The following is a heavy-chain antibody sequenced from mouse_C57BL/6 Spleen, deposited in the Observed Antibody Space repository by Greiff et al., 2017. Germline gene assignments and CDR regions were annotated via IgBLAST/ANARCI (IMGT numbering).Heavy chain of an antibody. CDR1: GYAFSSSW. Sequence: LVESGPELVKPGASVKISCKASGYAFSSSWMNWVKQRPGKGLEWIGRIYPGDGDTNYNGKFKGKATLTADKSSSTAYMQLSSLTSEDSAVYFCAREGYGGYAMDYWGQGTSVTVSS. D-gene: IGHD2-2*01. CDR3: AREGYGGYAMDY. J-gene: IGHJ4*01. V-gene: IGHV1-82*01. CDR2: IYPGDGDT.